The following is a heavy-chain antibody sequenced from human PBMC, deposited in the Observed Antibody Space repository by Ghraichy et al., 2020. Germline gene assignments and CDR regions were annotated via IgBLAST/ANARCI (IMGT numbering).Heavy chain of an antibody. D-gene: IGHD6-13*01. Sequence: GRSLRLSCAASGFTFSSYSMNWVRQAPGKGLEWVSSISSSSSYIYYADSVKGRFTISRDNAKNSLYLQMNSLRAEDTAVYYCASDLEAAAGNHPFVWGQGTLVTVSS. J-gene: IGHJ4*02. V-gene: IGHV3-21*01. CDR3: ASDLEAAAGNHPFV. CDR1: GFTFSSYS. CDR2: ISSSSSYI.